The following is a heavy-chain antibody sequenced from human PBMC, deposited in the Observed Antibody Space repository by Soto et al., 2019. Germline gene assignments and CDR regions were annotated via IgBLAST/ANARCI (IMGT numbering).Heavy chain of an antibody. CDR1: GFTLSSYS. D-gene: IGHD3-3*01. Sequence: PGGSLRLSCAASGFTLSSYSMNWVRPAPGKGLEWVSSISSSSSYVYYADSVKGRFTISRDNAKNSLYLQMNGLRAEDTAVYYCARDIRGYYDFWSGHDYYGMDVWGQGTTVTVSS. CDR3: ARDIRGYYDFWSGHDYYGMDV. J-gene: IGHJ6*02. CDR2: ISSSSSYV. V-gene: IGHV3-21*01.